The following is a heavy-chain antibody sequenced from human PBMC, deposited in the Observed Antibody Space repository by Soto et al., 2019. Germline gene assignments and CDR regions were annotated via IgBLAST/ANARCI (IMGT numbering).Heavy chain of an antibody. J-gene: IGHJ6*02. Sequence: QVQLQESGPGLVKPSETLSLTCTVSGGSISSYYWSWIRQPPVKGLEWIGYIYYSGSTNYNTSLKSRVTISVDTSKNQFSLKRSYVTAADTAVYYCASNHYGSRPYGMDVWGQWTTVTVSS. V-gene: IGHV4-59*08. CDR3: ASNHYGSRPYGMDV. D-gene: IGHD3-10*01. CDR1: GGSISSYY. CDR2: IYYSGST.